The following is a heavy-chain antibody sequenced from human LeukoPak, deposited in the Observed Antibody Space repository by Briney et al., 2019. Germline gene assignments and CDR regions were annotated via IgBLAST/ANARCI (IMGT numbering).Heavy chain of an antibody. J-gene: IGHJ4*02. D-gene: IGHD3-9*01. V-gene: IGHV4-39*01. Sequence: SETLSLTCTVSGGSISSSSYYWGWIRQPPGKGLEWIGSIYYSGSTYYNPSRKSRVTISVDTSKNQFSLKLSFVTAADTAVYYCARHRSNYDILTGYYTPFDYWGQGTLVTVSS. CDR2: IYYSGST. CDR1: GGSISSSSYY. CDR3: ARHRSNYDILTGYYTPFDY.